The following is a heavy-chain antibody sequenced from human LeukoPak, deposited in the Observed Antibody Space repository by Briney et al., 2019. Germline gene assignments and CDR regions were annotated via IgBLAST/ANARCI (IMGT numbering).Heavy chain of an antibody. CDR3: ARQVYNYGHLPYYFDY. Sequence: PSETLSLTCTVSGGSISSYYWSWIRQPAGKGLEWIGRIYTSGSTNYNPSLKSRVTMSVDTSKNQFSLKLKSVTAADTAVYYCARQVYNYGHLPYYFDYWGQGTLVTVSS. J-gene: IGHJ4*02. CDR2: IYTSGST. CDR1: GGSISSYY. V-gene: IGHV4-4*07. D-gene: IGHD5-18*01.